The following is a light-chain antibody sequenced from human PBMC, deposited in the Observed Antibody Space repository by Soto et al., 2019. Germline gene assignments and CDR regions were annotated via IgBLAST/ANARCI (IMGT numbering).Light chain of an antibody. CDR1: SSNIGSNA. CDR3: ATWDDIQRDVV. V-gene: IGLV1-44*01. CDR2: NTN. J-gene: IGLJ2*01. Sequence: QSVLTQPPSASGTPGQRVTIYCSGSSSNIGSNAVNWYQHLPGTAPKLLIYNTNQRPSGAPDRFSGSKSGTSASLAISGLQSEDEADYYCATWDDIQRDVVFGGGTKLTVL.